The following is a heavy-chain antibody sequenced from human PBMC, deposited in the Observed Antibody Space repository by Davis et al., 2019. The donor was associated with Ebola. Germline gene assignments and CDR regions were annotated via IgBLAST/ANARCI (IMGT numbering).Heavy chain of an antibody. CDR3: AREDLVGYYYYGMDV. CDR2: INPNSGGT. J-gene: IGHJ6*02. CDR1: GYTFTGHY. V-gene: IGHV1-2*02. D-gene: IGHD2-8*02. Sequence: ASVTVSCQASGYTFTGHYMHWLRHPPGQGLEWMGWINPNSGGTNYAQKFQGRVTMTRDTSISTAYMELSRLRSDDTAVYYCAREDLVGYYYYGMDVWGQGTTVTVSS.